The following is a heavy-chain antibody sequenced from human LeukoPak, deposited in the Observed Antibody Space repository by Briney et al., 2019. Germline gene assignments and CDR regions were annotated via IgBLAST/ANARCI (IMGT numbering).Heavy chain of an antibody. J-gene: IGHJ4*02. D-gene: IGHD4-23*01. CDR1: GFTFDDYG. Sequence: PGGSLRLSCAASGFTFDDYGMSWVRQAPGKGLEWVSGINWNGGSTGSAASVKGRFTISRDNAKNSLYLQMNSLRAEDTALYYCARAGYGGTLYYFDYWGQGTLVTVSS. CDR2: INWNGGST. CDR3: ARAGYGGTLYYFDY. V-gene: IGHV3-20*04.